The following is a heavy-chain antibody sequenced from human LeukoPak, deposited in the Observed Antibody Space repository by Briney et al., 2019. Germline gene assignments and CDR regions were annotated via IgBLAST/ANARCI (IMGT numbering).Heavy chain of an antibody. Sequence: GSLRLSCAASGLTFSSYAMHWVRQAPGKGLEWVAVISYDGSNKYYADSVKGRFTISRDNSKNTLYLQMNSLRAEDTAVYYCARGGSSWYYFDYWGQGTLVTVSS. CDR3: ARGGSSWYYFDY. V-gene: IGHV3-30-3*01. D-gene: IGHD6-13*01. CDR1: GLTFSSYA. CDR2: ISYDGSNK. J-gene: IGHJ4*02.